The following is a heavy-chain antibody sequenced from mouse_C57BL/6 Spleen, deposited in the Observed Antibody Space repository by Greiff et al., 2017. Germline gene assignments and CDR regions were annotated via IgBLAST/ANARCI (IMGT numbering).Heavy chain of an antibody. Sequence: QVQLQQSGAELVRPGASVKMSCKASGYTFTSYNMHWVKQTPRQGLEWIGAIYPGNGDASYNQKFKGKATLTVDKSSSTAYMQLSSLSSEDSAVYFGTRRCVNVYAMDYWGQGTSVTVSS. CDR3: TRRCVNVYAMDY. CDR1: GYTFTSYN. J-gene: IGHJ4*01. CDR2: IYPGNGDA. D-gene: IGHD3-3*01. V-gene: IGHV1-12*01.